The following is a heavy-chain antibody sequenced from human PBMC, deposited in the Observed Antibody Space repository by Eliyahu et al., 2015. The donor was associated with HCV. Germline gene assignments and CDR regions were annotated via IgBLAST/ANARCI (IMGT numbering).Heavy chain of an antibody. V-gene: IGHV4-59*01. J-gene: IGHJ5*02. CDR2: IHYRGST. CDR1: GGPXPTXX. Sequence: QVRLQESGPGLVKPSETLSLPCTVSGGPXPTXXWSWIRQPPGKGLEWIGYIHYRGSTNYNPSLKSRVTIXLDTSKNQFSLNLTSVTAADTAVYYCASGGGGIAVAGTGGWFDPWGQGTLVTVSS. D-gene: IGHD6-19*01. CDR3: ASGGGGIAVAGTGGWFDP.